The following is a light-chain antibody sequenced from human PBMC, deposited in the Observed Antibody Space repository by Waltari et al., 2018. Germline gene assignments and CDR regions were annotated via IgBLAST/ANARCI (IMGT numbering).Light chain of an antibody. J-gene: IGKJ2*02. V-gene: IGKV1-9*01. CDR1: QGISSY. CDR2: SVS. Sequence: DIQLTQSPSFLSASVGDRVTINCRASQGISSYLAWYQQKPGKAPKLLIYSVSTLHSGVPSRFSGSGSGTEFTLTISSLQPEDFATYYCQQLNSYPWTFGQGTKLDIK. CDR3: QQLNSYPWT.